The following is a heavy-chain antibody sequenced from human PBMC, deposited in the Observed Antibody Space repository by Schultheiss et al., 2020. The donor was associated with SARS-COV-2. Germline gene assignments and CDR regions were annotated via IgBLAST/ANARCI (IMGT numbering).Heavy chain of an antibody. Sequence: SQTLSLTCTVSGGSISSGGYYWSWIRQHPGKGLEWIGYIYYSGSTYYNPSLKSRVTISVDTSKNQFSLKLSSVTAADTAVYYCARVGYYYDSSAYWGPAGNDAFDIWGQGTMVTVSS. J-gene: IGHJ3*02. CDR3: ARVGYYYDSSAYWGPAGNDAFDI. CDR2: IYYSGST. V-gene: IGHV4-31*03. D-gene: IGHD3-22*01. CDR1: GGSISSGGYY.